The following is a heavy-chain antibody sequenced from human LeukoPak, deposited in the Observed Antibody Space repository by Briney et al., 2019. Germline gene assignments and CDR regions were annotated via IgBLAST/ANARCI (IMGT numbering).Heavy chain of an antibody. CDR2: IYHSGST. Sequence: SGTLSLTCAVSGGSISSSNWWSWVRQPPGKGLEWIGEIYHSGSTNYNPSLKSRVTISVDKSKNQFSLKLSSVTAADTAVYYCARGVGTYYDILTGYYQTYYFDYWGQGTLVTVSS. D-gene: IGHD3-9*01. CDR1: GGSISSSNW. J-gene: IGHJ4*02. CDR3: ARGVGTYYDILTGYYQTYYFDY. V-gene: IGHV4-4*02.